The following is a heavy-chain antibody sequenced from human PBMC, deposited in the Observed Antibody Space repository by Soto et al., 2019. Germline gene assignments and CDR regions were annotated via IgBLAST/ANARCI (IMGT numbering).Heavy chain of an antibody. J-gene: IGHJ4*02. CDR2: ISGSGGST. D-gene: IGHD1-26*01. CDR1: GFTFSSYA. CDR3: AKDHSGRGIVGATDFDY. V-gene: IGHV3-23*01. Sequence: GGSLRLSCAASGFTFSSYAMSWVRQAPGKGLEWVSAISGSGGSTYYADSVKGRFTISRDNSKNTLYLQMNSLRAEDTAVYYCAKDHSGRGIVGATDFDYWGQGTLVTVSS.